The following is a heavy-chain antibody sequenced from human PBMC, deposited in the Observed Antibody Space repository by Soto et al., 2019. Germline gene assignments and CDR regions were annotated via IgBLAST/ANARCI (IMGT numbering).Heavy chain of an antibody. CDR3: ARAISSSWSYFDY. V-gene: IGHV3-23*01. CDR1: GFTFNNYA. D-gene: IGHD6-13*01. J-gene: IGHJ4*02. CDR2: IIGSGNII. Sequence: EVPLLESGGGLVQPGGSLRLSCAASGFTFNNYAMSWVRQAPGRWLEWVSAIIGSGNIIHYADSVKGRLTISRDNSKNTLYLQMSSLRAEDTAVYYCARAISSSWSYFDYWGQGTLVTVSS.